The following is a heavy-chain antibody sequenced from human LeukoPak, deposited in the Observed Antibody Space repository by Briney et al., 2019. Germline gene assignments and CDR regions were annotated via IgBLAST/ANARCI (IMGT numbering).Heavy chain of an antibody. D-gene: IGHD3-22*01. Sequence: SETLSLTCSVSGGSISNYFWSWIRQPPGKGLEWIGYTYYSGSTNYNPSLKSRVTISVDTSKNQFSLKLSSVTAADTAVYYCARRDYYDSSGYYYGLPDWYFDLWGRGTLVTVSS. CDR1: GGSISNYF. V-gene: IGHV4-59*01. CDR2: TYYSGST. J-gene: IGHJ2*01. CDR3: ARRDYYDSSGYYYGLPDWYFDL.